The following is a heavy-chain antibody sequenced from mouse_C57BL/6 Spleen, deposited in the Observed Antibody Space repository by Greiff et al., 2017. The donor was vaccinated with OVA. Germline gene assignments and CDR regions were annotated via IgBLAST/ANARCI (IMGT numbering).Heavy chain of an antibody. Sequence: EVKLMESGGDLVKPGGSLKLSCAASGFTFSSYGMSWVRQTPDKRLEWVATISSGGSYTYYPDSVKGRFTISRDNAKNTLYLQRSSLKSEDTAMYYCARPTTTVVEGYYFDYWGQGTTLTVSS. V-gene: IGHV5-6*01. CDR1: GFTFSSYG. D-gene: IGHD1-1*01. CDR2: ISSGGSYT. CDR3: ARPTTTVVEGYYFDY. J-gene: IGHJ2*01.